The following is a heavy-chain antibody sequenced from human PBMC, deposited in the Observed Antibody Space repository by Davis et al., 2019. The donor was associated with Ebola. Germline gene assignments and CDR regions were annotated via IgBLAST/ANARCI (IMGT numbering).Heavy chain of an antibody. Sequence: PGGSLRLSCVASGFSISRSGMHWVRQAPGKGLEWVAIISYDGISQYYADSVRGRFTISRNNAQNTVSLQMNSLRVEDTAVYYCTKEPEGADVWGKGTTVTVTS. D-gene: IGHD1-14*01. J-gene: IGHJ6*04. CDR2: ISYDGISQ. CDR3: TKEPEGADV. CDR1: GFSISRSG. V-gene: IGHV3-30*18.